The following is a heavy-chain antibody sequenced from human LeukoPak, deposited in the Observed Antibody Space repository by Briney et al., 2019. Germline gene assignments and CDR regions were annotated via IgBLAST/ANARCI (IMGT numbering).Heavy chain of an antibody. CDR3: AKAGTPEQQLAPNWFDP. CDR1: GGSISGYY. Sequence: SETLSLTCTVSGGSISGYYWSWIRQPPGKGLEWIGYIYYSGSTNYNPSLKSRVTISVDTSKNQFSLKLSSVTAADTAVYYCAKAGTPEQQLAPNWFDPWGQGTLVTVSS. V-gene: IGHV4-59*01. J-gene: IGHJ5*02. CDR2: IYYSGST. D-gene: IGHD6-13*01.